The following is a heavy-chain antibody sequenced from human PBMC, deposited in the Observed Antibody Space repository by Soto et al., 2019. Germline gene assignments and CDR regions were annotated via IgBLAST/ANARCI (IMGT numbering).Heavy chain of an antibody. Sequence: QVQLVQSGAEVKKPGSSVKVSCKASGDTFSNYGISWVRQAPGQGLEWMGGIIPTFGPANYAQMFRGRLTIIADESTNTAYMELSSLRSADTAVYYCARDRAVTTPAYYFDHWGQGTLVTVSS. D-gene: IGHD4-17*01. CDR3: ARDRAVTTPAYYFDH. J-gene: IGHJ4*02. CDR1: GDTFSNYG. V-gene: IGHV1-69*12. CDR2: IIPTFGPA.